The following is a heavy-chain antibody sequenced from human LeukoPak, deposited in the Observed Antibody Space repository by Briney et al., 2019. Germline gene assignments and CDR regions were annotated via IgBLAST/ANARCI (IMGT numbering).Heavy chain of an antibody. Sequence: PSETLSLTCIVSGGSISSYYWSWIRQPPGKGLEWIGYIYYSGSTNYNPSLKSRVTISVDTSKNQFSLKLSSVTAADTAVYYCASYYGGNSGWFDPWGQGTLVTVSS. CDR1: GGSISSYY. CDR2: IYYSGST. CDR3: ASYYGGNSGWFDP. J-gene: IGHJ5*02. D-gene: IGHD4-23*01. V-gene: IGHV4-59*01.